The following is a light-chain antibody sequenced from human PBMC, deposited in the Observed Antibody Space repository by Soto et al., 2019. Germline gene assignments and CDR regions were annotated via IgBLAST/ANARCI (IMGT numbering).Light chain of an antibody. J-gene: IGLJ3*02. Sequence: QSALTQPASVSGSPGQSITISCPGTSSDVGGSKYVAWYQQPPGKAPRIIIYDVSDRPSGVSYRCSGYKSGNTASLTITGLQAEDEADYYCCSYTTFNTMVFGGGTKLTVL. CDR3: CSYTTFNTMV. V-gene: IGLV2-14*01. CDR2: DVS. CDR1: SSDVGGSKY.